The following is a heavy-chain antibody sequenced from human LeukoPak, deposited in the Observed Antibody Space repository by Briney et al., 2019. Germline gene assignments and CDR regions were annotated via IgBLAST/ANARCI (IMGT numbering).Heavy chain of an antibody. V-gene: IGHV3-30*18. J-gene: IGHJ4*02. CDR1: GFTFSSYW. CDR3: AKDRGRCSSTSCPRSSFDY. D-gene: IGHD2-2*01. CDR2: ISYDGSNK. Sequence: GGSLRLSCAASGFTFSSYWMSWVRQAPGKGLEWVAVISYDGSNKYYADSVKGRFTISRDNSKNTLYLQMNSLRAEDTAVYYCAKDRGRCSSTSCPRSSFDYWGQGTLVTVSS.